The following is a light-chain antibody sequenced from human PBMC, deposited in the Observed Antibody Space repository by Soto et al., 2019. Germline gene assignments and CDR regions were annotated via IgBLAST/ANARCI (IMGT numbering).Light chain of an antibody. CDR1: QGISNW. CDR3: HQANSFPVT. Sequence: DIQMTQSPSSVSASVGDRVTITCRASQGISNWLAWYQQKPGKAPNLLIYGVCNLQSGVPPRFSGCGSGTIFTLTISSLQPEDFATYYCHQANSFPVTFGPGTKVD. J-gene: IGKJ3*01. V-gene: IGKV1D-12*01. CDR2: GVC.